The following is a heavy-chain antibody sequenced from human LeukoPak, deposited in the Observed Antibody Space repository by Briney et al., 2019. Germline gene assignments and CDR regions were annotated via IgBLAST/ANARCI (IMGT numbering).Heavy chain of an antibody. V-gene: IGHV3-30*18. J-gene: IGHJ4*02. D-gene: IGHD6-13*01. CDR2: ISYDGSNK. CDR3: AKVPAAEYSSSWLGGY. CDR1: GFTFSSYG. Sequence: GGSLRLSCAASGFTFSSYGMHWVRQAPGKGLEWVAVISYDGSNKYYADSVKGRFTISRDNSKNTLYLQMNSLRVEDTAVYYCAKVPAAEYSSSWLGGYWGQGTLVTVSS.